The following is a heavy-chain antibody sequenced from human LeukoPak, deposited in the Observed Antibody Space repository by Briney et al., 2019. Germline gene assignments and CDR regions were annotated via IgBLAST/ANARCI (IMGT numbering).Heavy chain of an antibody. CDR2: ISYSGTT. D-gene: IGHD3-10*01. Sequence: SETLSLTCTVSGASISSSTYYWGWTRQPPGKGLEWIGSISYSGTTYYNPSLKSRVTIPVDTSKNQFSLKLNSVSAADTAVYYCARHYVTGVARGYSDYWGQGTLVTVSS. V-gene: IGHV4-39*01. J-gene: IGHJ4*02. CDR1: GASISSSTYY. CDR3: ARHYVTGVARGYSDY.